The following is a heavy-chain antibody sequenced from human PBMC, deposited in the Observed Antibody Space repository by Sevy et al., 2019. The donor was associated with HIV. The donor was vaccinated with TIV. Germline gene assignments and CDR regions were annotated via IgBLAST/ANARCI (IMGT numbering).Heavy chain of an antibody. D-gene: IGHD3-22*01. CDR2: ISGSSGTI. Sequence: GGSLRLSCAASGFSFSQYSMNWVRQAPGKGLEWLSYISGSSGTIYYAGSVKGRFTISRDNAKNSVYLQMNSLRDEDSAVYYCARVVLYYDANYCDSWGQGALVTVSS. CDR1: GFSFSQYS. V-gene: IGHV3-48*02. CDR3: ARVVLYYDANYCDS. J-gene: IGHJ4*02.